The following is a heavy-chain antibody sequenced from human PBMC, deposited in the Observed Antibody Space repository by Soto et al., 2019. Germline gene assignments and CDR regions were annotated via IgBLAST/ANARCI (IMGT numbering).Heavy chain of an antibody. Sequence: ASVKVSCKASGYTFTSYYMHWVRQAPGQGLEWMGIINPSGGSTSYAQKFQGRVTMTRDTSTSTVYMELSSLRSEDTAVYYCARYGRDTATRDYFAFCGQGSLVTVSA. D-gene: IGHD5-18*01. CDR3: ARYGRDTATRDYFAF. CDR1: GYTFTSYY. CDR2: INPSGGST. V-gene: IGHV1-46*01. J-gene: IGHJ4*02.